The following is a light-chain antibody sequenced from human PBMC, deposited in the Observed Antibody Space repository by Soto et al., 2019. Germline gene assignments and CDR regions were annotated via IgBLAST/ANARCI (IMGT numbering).Light chain of an antibody. V-gene: IGKV3-11*01. Sequence: EIVLTQSPASLFLSPEESDTLSYSSSQRVTSYLAWYQQEPGQAPRLLIYDASTRATGIPARFSGSGSGTVFTLTIGSLEPEDFAVYYCQQRSKWTPGFTIGPGNKVDI. CDR2: DAS. CDR1: QRVTSY. J-gene: IGKJ3*01. CDR3: QQRSKWTPGFT.